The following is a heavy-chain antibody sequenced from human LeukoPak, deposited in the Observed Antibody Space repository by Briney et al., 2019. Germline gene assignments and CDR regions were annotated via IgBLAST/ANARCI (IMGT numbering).Heavy chain of an antibody. CDR2: IRTSGQST. CDR3: AKASRDLGYYFDY. V-gene: IGHV3-23*01. J-gene: IGHJ4*02. CDR1: GFIFSNFA. Sequence: PGGSLRLSCAASGFIFSNFAMSWVRQAPGKGLEWVSGIRTSGQSTYYADSVKGRFTISRDDSKNTLYLQMNSLRAEDTAVYYCAKASRDLGYYFDYWGQGTLVTVSS. D-gene: IGHD3-16*01.